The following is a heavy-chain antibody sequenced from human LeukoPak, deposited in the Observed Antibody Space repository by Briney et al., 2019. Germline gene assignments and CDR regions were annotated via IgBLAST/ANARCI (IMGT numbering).Heavy chain of an antibody. J-gene: IGHJ4*02. CDR3: ARVAKGIAAAGTFDY. V-gene: IGHV3-21*01. CDR2: ISSSSSYI. CDR1: GFTFSSYS. D-gene: IGHD6-13*01. Sequence: KAGGSLRLSCAASGFTFSSYSMNWVRQAPGKGLEWVSSISSSSSYIYYADSVKGRLTISRDNAKNSLYLQMNSLRAEDTAVYYCARVAKGIAAAGTFDYWGQGTLVTVSS.